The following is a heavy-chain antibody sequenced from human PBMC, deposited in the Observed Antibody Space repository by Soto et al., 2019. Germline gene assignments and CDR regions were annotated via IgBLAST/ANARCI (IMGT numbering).Heavy chain of an antibody. CDR2: ISSSSTYI. CDR1: GFTFSTYI. D-gene: IGHD2-15*01. V-gene: IGHV3-21*01. CDR3: ARGYCSGVSCYYYFDY. Sequence: EVPLVESGGGLVKPGGSLRLSCAASGFTFSTYIMNWVRQAPGKGLEWVSSISSSSTYIYYADSVKGRFTISRDNAKNSLYLQMNSLRAEDTAVYYCARGYCSGVSCYYYFDYWGQGTLVAVSS. J-gene: IGHJ4*02.